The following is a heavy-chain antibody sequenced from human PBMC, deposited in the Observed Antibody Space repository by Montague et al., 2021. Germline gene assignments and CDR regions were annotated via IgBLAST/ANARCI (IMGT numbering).Heavy chain of an antibody. Sequence: SETLSLTCTVSGASITSNNYYWGWTRQSPGKGLEWIGNIYYSGNSYYNPSLKSRITMAVDTSKNQFSLKLSSVTAADTAVYYCARVFSSWYVGWFDPWGQGTLVTVSS. V-gene: IGHV4-39*07. D-gene: IGHD6-13*01. CDR2: IYYSGNS. CDR1: GASITSNNYY. CDR3: ARVFSSWYVGWFDP. J-gene: IGHJ5*02.